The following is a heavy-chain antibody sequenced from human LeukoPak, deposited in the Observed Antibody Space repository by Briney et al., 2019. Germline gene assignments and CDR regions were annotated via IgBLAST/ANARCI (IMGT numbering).Heavy chain of an antibody. CDR3: ARVQQWLAFDY. CDR2: IYYSGST. Sequence: EASETLSLTCTVSGGSISSYYWSWIRQPPGKGLEWIGYIYYSGSTNYNPSLKSRVTISVDTSKNQFSLKLSSVTAADTAVYYCARVQQWLAFDYWAREPWSPSPQ. V-gene: IGHV4-59*01. D-gene: IGHD6-19*01. J-gene: IGHJ4*02. CDR1: GGSISSYY.